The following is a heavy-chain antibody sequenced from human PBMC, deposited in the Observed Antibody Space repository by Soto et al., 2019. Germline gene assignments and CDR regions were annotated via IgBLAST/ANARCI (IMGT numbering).Heavy chain of an antibody. V-gene: IGHV4-34*01. Sequence: SETLSLTCAAHNGSFTDYFWTWIRQSPGKGLEWIGEINHRGGATYNPSLRSRVTISIDTSKTHFSLSLSSVTAADTAVYYCARRSCGDECYRYFDYWSQGTLVTVS. D-gene: IGHD2-21*01. CDR1: NGSFTDYF. CDR3: ARRSCGDECYRYFDY. CDR2: INHRGGA. J-gene: IGHJ4*02.